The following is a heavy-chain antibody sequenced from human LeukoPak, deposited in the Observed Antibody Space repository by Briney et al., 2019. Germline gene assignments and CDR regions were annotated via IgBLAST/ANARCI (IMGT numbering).Heavy chain of an antibody. V-gene: IGHV4-4*07. CDR3: ARDVGVTMVRGVSVGYYYGMDV. CDR1: GGSISSYY. J-gene: IGHJ6*02. Sequence: PSETLSLTCTVSGGSISSYYWCWVRQPAGKGLEWIGRIYTSGGTNYNPSLKSRVPMSVDTSKNQFSLKLSSVTAADTAVYYCARDVGVTMVRGVSVGYYYGMDVWGQGTTVTVSS. D-gene: IGHD3-10*01. CDR2: IYTSGGT.